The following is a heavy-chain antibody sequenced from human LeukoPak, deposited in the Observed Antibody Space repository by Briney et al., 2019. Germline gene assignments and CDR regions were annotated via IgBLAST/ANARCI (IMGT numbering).Heavy chain of an antibody. D-gene: IGHD3-16*01. V-gene: IGHV1-2*02. CDR2: INPNSGGT. CDR1: GYTFTGYY. J-gene: IGHJ4*02. Sequence: GASVTVSCKASGYTFTGYYVHWVRRAPGKGLEWMGWINPNSGGTNYAQKFQGRVTMTRATSINTAYMELSRLRSDDTAVYYCAREPSSHYGEFDYWGQGTLVTVSS. CDR3: AREPSSHYGEFDY.